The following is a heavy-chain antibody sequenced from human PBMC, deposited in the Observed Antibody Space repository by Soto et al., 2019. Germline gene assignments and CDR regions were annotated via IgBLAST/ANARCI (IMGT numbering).Heavy chain of an antibody. CDR3: ASPYDFWSGYSFCY. V-gene: IGHV1-69*13. J-gene: IGHJ4*02. Sequence: SVKVSCKASGGTFSSYAISWVRQAPGQGLEWMGGIIPIFGTANYAQKFQGRVTITADESTSTAYMELSSLRSKDTAVYYCASPYDFWSGYSFCYWGQGTLVTVSS. D-gene: IGHD3-3*01. CDR2: IIPIFGTA. CDR1: GGTFSSYA.